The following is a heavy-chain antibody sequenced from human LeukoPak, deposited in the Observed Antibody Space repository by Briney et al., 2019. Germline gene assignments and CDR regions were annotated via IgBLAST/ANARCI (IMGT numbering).Heavy chain of an antibody. J-gene: IGHJ4*02. CDR1: GFTFSSYA. CDR3: ASIKMGATPFDY. CDR2: ISYDGSNK. Sequence: PGGSLRLSCAASGFTFSSYAMHWVRQAPGKGLEWVAVISYDGSNKYYADSVKGRFTISRDNSKNTLYLQMNSLRAEDTAVYYCASIKMGATPFDYWGQGTLVTVSS. V-gene: IGHV3-30-3*01. D-gene: IGHD1-26*01.